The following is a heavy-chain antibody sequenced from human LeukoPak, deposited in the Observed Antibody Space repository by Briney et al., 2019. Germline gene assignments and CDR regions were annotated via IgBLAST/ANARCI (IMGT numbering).Heavy chain of an antibody. CDR3: ARPRSLAAPSSWFDP. Sequence: SETLSLTCTVSGGSISSYYWAWIRQPPGKGLEWIGSTYYSGNTYYNSSLESRVTISVDTSDKHFSLELTSVTAADTAVYYCARPRSLAAPSSWFDPWGQGTLVIVSS. J-gene: IGHJ5*02. CDR2: TYYSGNT. CDR1: GGSISSYY. D-gene: IGHD2-15*01. V-gene: IGHV4-39*01.